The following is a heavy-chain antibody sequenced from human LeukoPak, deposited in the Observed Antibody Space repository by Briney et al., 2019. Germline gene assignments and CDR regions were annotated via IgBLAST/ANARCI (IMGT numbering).Heavy chain of an antibody. CDR2: ISGSGGST. J-gene: IGHJ3*02. Sequence: GSLRLSCVASGFTFSSYAMSWVRQAPGKGLEWVSAISGSGGSTYYADSVKGRFTISRDNSKNTLYLQMNSLRAEDTAVYYCAKDDERITIFGVVIPDAFDIWGQGTMVTVSS. CDR3: AKDDERITIFGVVIPDAFDI. CDR1: GFTFSSYA. D-gene: IGHD3-3*01. V-gene: IGHV3-23*01.